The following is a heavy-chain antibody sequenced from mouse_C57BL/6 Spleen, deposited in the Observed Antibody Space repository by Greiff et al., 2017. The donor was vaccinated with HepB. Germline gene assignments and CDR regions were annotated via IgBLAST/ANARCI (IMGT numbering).Heavy chain of an antibody. CDR2: INPSTGGT. D-gene: IGHD3-3*01. Sequence: EVQVVESGPELVKPGASVKISCKASGYSFTGYYMNWVKQSPEKSLEWIGEINPSTGGTTYNQKFKAKATLTVDKSSSTAYMQLKSLTSEDSAVCYCARAGDPFAYWGQGTLVTVSA. CDR1: GYSFTGYY. V-gene: IGHV1-42*01. CDR3: ARAGDPFAY. J-gene: IGHJ3*01.